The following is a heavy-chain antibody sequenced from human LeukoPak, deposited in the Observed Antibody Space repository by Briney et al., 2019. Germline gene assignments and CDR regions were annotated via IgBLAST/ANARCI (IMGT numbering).Heavy chain of an antibody. V-gene: IGHV4-39*01. CDR2: IYYSGST. CDR1: GGSISSSSYY. CDR3: ARHEYSGYDYPYYFDY. J-gene: IGHJ4*02. Sequence: SETLSLTCTVSGGSISSSSYYWGWIRQPPGKGLEWIGSIYYSGSTYYNPSLKSRVTISVDTSKNQFSLKLSSVTAADTAVYYCARHEYSGYDYPYYFDYWSQGTLVTVSS. D-gene: IGHD5-12*01.